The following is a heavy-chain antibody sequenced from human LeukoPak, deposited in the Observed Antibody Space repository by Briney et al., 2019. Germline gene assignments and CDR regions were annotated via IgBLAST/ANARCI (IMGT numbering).Heavy chain of an antibody. CDR2: IKSKTDGGTT. Sequence: GGSLRLSCAASGFTFSNAWMSWVRQAPGKGLEWVGRIKSKTDGGTTDYAAPVKGRFTISRDDSKNTLYLQMNSLKTEDTAVYYCTTGSGYCSSTSCYSFGYFGYWGQGTLVTVSS. CDR1: GFTFSNAW. D-gene: IGHD2-2*03. J-gene: IGHJ4*02. CDR3: TTGSGYCSSTSCYSFGYFGY. V-gene: IGHV3-15*01.